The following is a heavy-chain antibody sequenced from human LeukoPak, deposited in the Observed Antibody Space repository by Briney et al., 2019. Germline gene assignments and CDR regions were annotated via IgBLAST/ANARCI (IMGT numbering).Heavy chain of an antibody. J-gene: IGHJ5*02. V-gene: IGHV3-23*01. CDR2: ISGSGTTT. CDR1: GFTFSSYA. D-gene: IGHD3-22*01. CDR3: ARGGDSSGYYVWFDP. Sequence: GGSLRLSCAASGFTFSSYAMSWVRQAPGKGLEWVSAISGSGTTTYYADSVRGRFTISRDNAKNSVYLQMNSLRAEDTAVYHCARGGDSSGYYVWFDPWGQGTLVTVSS.